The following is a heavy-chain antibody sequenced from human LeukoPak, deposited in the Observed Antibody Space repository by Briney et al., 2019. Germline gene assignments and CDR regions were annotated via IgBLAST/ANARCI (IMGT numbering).Heavy chain of an antibody. CDR2: IYTSGST. CDR1: GGSISSYY. D-gene: IGHD3-3*01. Sequence: SETLSLTCTVSGGSISSYYWSWIRQPAGKGLEWIGRIYTSGSTNYNPSLKSRVTMSVDTSKNQFSLKLSSVTAADTAVYYCASSKAIFGVVMGFDYWGQGTLATVSS. V-gene: IGHV4-4*07. CDR3: ASSKAIFGVVMGFDY. J-gene: IGHJ4*02.